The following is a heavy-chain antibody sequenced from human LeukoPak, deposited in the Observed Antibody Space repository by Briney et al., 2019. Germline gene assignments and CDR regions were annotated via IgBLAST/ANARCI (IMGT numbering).Heavy chain of an antibody. CDR1: GGSISSSYW. D-gene: IGHD3-10*01. Sequence: SETLSLTCGVSGGSISSSYWWSWVRPPPGKGLEWIGEIYHSGSTNYNPSLKSRVTISMDKSKNQFFLKLSSVTAADTAVYYCARGRGHYGSGSYYPLGYYYYYMDVWGKGTTVTVSS. J-gene: IGHJ6*03. CDR3: ARGRGHYGSGSYYPLGYYYYYMDV. CDR2: IYHSGST. V-gene: IGHV4-4*02.